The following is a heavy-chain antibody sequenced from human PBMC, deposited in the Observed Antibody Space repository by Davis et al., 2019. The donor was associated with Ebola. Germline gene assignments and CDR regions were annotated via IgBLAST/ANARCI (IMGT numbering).Heavy chain of an antibody. CDR3: VLTTITTDY. D-gene: IGHD4-11*01. CDR1: GYSFTSYW. V-gene: IGHV5-51*01. Sequence: PGGSLRLSCEGSGYSFTSYWIGWVRQMPGKGLEWMGIIYPGDSDTRYSPSFQGQVTISADKSISTAYLQWSSLKASDTAMYYCVLTTITTDYWGQGTLVTVSS. CDR2: IYPGDSDT. J-gene: IGHJ4*02.